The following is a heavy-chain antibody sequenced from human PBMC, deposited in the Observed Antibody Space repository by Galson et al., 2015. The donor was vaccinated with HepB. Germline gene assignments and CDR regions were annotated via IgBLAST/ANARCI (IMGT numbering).Heavy chain of an antibody. J-gene: IGHJ6*02. V-gene: IGHV3-30*02. CDR1: GFTFSYYA. D-gene: IGHD3-10*01. CDR2: IRYDGSNE. CDR3: AKVGGENYFGPGSYYIFQYGMDV. Sequence: SLRLSCAASGFTFSYYAIHWVRQAPGKGLEWVAFIRYDGSNEYYADSVKGRFTISRDNSKNTLYLQMNSLRAEDTAVYYCAKVGGENYFGPGSYYIFQYGMDVWGQGTTVTVSS.